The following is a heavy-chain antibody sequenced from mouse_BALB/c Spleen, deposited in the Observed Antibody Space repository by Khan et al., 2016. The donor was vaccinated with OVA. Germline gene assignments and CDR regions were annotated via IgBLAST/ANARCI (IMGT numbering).Heavy chain of an antibody. V-gene: IGHV1-85*01. J-gene: IGHJ4*01. Sequence: QVQLQQSGTELVKPGASVKLSCKAYGYTFTNYDINWVRQRPEQGLEWIGWIFPVDDSTKYNEKFKDKATLTTDKSSSTAYMQLSRLTSEDSAVYFCARRRGSMDYWGQGTSVTVSS. CDR1: GYTFTNYD. CDR2: IFPVDDST. CDR3: ARRRGSMDY.